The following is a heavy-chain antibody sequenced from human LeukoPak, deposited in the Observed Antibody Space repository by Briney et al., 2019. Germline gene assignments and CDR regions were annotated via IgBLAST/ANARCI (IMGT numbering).Heavy chain of an antibody. CDR3: AKSSSSYGNAALDT. J-gene: IGHJ3*02. D-gene: IGHD5-18*01. V-gene: IGHV3-23*01. CDR2: IRGGGAVA. Sequence: GGSLRLSCAASGFTFSSYAMHWVRQAPGKGLEWVSVIRGGGAVAFYADSVKGRFTISRDNSRNTLYLHLNSLRADDTAVYYCAKSSSSYGNAALDTWGQGTMVTVSS. CDR1: GFTFSSYA.